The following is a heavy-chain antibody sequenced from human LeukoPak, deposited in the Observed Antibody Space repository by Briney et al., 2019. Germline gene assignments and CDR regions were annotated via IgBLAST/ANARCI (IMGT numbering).Heavy chain of an antibody. CDR3: ARDFAAAGIFDY. Sequence: QPGGSLRLSCAASGFTFSSYAMHWVRQAPGKGLEWAALILYDGSNKYYADSVKGRFTISRDNSKNTLYMQMNSLRAEDTAVYYCARDFAAAGIFDYWGQGTLVTVSS. D-gene: IGHD6-13*01. V-gene: IGHV3-30*04. J-gene: IGHJ4*02. CDR1: GFTFSSYA. CDR2: ILYDGSNK.